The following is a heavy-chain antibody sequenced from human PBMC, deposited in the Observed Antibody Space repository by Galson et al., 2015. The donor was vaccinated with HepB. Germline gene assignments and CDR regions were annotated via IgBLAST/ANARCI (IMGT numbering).Heavy chain of an antibody. CDR3: TTHLGIRGRKGY. D-gene: IGHD3-10*01. Sequence: SLRLSCAASGFTFSNAWMNWVRQAPGKGLEWVGRVKSKTDGGTTDYAAPVKGRFTISGDDSKNTLYLQMNSLKTEDTAVYYCTTHLGIRGRKGYWGQGTLVTVSS. V-gene: IGHV3-15*01. CDR1: GFTFSNAW. J-gene: IGHJ4*02. CDR2: VKSKTDGGTT.